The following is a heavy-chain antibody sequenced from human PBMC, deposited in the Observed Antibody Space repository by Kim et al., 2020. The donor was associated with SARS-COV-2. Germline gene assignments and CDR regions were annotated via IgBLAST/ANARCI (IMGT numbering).Heavy chain of an antibody. CDR2: ISASDDET. D-gene: IGHD6-19*01. J-gene: IGHJ6*02. CDR1: GYTFIRNG. V-gene: IGHV1-18*01. Sequence: ASVKVSCEASGYTFIRNGISWVRQAPRQGLEWLGWISASDDETIYAQRFQDRLTLTTDTSTRTAYMELRSLRSDDTAVYYCARERGRALGVGGIVMDVWGQGTTVTVSS. CDR3: ARERGRALGVGGIVMDV.